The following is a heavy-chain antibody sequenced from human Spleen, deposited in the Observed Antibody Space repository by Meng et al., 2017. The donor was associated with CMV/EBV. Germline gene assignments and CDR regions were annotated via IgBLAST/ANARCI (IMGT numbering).Heavy chain of an antibody. CDR2: INHSGST. J-gene: IGHJ6*02. CDR1: GGSFSGYY. Sequence: CAVYGGSFSGYYWSWIRQPPGKGLEWIGEINHSGSTNYNPSLKSRVTISVDTSKNQFSLKLSSVTAADTAVYYCARAYGDPSYGMDVWGQGTTVTVSS. D-gene: IGHD4-17*01. V-gene: IGHV4-34*01. CDR3: ARAYGDPSYGMDV.